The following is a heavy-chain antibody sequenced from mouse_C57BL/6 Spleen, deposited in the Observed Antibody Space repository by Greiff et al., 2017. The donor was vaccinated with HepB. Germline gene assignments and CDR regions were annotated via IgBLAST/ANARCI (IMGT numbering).Heavy chain of an antibody. CDR3: ARRGSSYYYAMDY. Sequence: VQLQQSGPELVKPGASVKIPCKASGYTFTDYNMDWVKQSHGKSLEWIGDINPNNGGTNYNQKFKGKATLTVDKSSSTAYMELRSLTSEDTAVYYCARRGSSYYYAMDYWGQGTSVTVSS. V-gene: IGHV1-18*01. D-gene: IGHD1-1*01. CDR1: GYTFTDYN. J-gene: IGHJ4*01. CDR2: INPNNGGT.